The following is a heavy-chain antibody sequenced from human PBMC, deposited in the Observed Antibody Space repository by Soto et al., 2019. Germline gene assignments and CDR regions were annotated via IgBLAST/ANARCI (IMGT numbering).Heavy chain of an antibody. CDR2: IYYSGST. CDR3: ARAGFYDSSGYYEYYFDY. Sequence: SETLSLTCTVSGGSISSYYWSWIRQPPGKGLEWIGYIYYSGSTNYNPSLKSRVTISVDTSKNQFSLKLSSVTAADTAVYYCARAGFYDSSGYYEYYFDYWGQGTLVTVSS. CDR1: GGSISSYY. V-gene: IGHV4-59*01. D-gene: IGHD3-22*01. J-gene: IGHJ4*02.